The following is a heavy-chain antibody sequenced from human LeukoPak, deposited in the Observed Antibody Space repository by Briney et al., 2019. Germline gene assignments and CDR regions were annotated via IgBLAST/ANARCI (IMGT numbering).Heavy chain of an antibody. D-gene: IGHD6-19*01. CDR2: IGNSGNTI. Sequence: PGGSLRLSCAASGFTFSTYEMNWVRQAPGKGLEWVAYIGNSGNTIYYADSVEGRFTISRDNAKNSLYLQMNSLRAEDTAVYYCARADLAVVPVFDYWGQGTLVTVSS. CDR3: ARADLAVVPVFDY. CDR1: GFTFSTYE. J-gene: IGHJ4*02. V-gene: IGHV3-48*03.